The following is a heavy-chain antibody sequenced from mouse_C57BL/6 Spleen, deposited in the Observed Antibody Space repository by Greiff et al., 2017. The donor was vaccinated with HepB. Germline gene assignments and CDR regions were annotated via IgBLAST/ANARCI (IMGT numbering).Heavy chain of an antibody. CDR2: INYDGSST. Sequence: EVQLVESEGGLVQPGRSMKLSCTASGFTFSDYYMAWVRQVPEKGLEWVANINYDGSSTYYLDSLKSRFIISRDNAKNILYLQMSSLKSEDTATYYCARISTGTGYFDVWGTGTTVTVSS. J-gene: IGHJ1*03. D-gene: IGHD4-1*02. CDR1: GFTFSDYY. CDR3: ARISTGTGYFDV. V-gene: IGHV5-16*01.